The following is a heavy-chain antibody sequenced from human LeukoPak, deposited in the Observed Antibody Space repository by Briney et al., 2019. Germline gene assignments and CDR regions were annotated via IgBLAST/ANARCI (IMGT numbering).Heavy chain of an antibody. CDR1: GYTFTGYY. J-gene: IGHJ5*02. V-gene: IGHV1-2*02. Sequence: ASLKVSCKASGYTFTGYYMHWVRQAPGQGLEWMGWINPNSGGTNYAQKFQGRVTMTRDTSISTAYMELSRLRSDDTAVYYCARGVYIVVVVAANGFDPWGQGTLVTVSS. CDR2: INPNSGGT. CDR3: ARGVYIVVVVAANGFDP. D-gene: IGHD2-15*01.